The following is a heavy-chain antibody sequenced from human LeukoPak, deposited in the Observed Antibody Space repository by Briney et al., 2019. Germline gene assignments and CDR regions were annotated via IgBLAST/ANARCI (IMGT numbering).Heavy chain of an antibody. CDR3: ARDRRGEDTPYNWFDP. Sequence: GGSLRLSCTASGFTFSDFHMSWIRQAPGKGLEWVSHISGSGYAIHHPGSVKGRFTISRDNAKNSLYLQMNSLKVGDTGVYYCARDRRGEDTPYNWFDPWGQGTLVTVSS. CDR2: ISGSGYAI. V-gene: IGHV3-11*04. D-gene: IGHD2-15*01. J-gene: IGHJ5*02. CDR1: GFTFSDFH.